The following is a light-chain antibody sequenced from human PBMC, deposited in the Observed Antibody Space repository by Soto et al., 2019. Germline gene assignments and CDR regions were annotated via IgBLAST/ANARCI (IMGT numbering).Light chain of an antibody. CDR3: QQSYSTPCT. V-gene: IGKV1-39*01. CDR2: SAS. Sequence: DIQMTQSPSSLSASVGNRVTISCRASQSISTYLNWYQQKPGKAPKFLIYSASSLESGVPSRFSGSGSGTDFTLTISSLQTEDFATYYCQQSYSTPCTFGQGTKLEIK. J-gene: IGKJ2*02. CDR1: QSISTY.